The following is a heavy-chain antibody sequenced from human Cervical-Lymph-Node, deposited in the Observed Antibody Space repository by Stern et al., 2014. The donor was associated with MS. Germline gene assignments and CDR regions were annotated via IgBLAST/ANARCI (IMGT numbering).Heavy chain of an antibody. CDR2: IKSKSDGGTT. Sequence: EVQLEESGGGLVKPGGSLRLSCTASEFTFDNAWMSWVRQAPGKGLAWVGRIKSKSDGGTTDYAAPVKGRFTISRDDSKKTLYLEMNSLRTEDTAVYYCSTGVGYDIWGQGTMVTVSS. CDR3: STGVGYDI. V-gene: IGHV3-15*01. D-gene: IGHD2-15*01. CDR1: EFTFDNAW. J-gene: IGHJ3*02.